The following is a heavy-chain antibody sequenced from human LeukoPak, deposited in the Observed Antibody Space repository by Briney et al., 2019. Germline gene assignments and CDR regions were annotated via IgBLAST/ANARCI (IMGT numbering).Heavy chain of an antibody. Sequence: SQTPSLTCAISGDSVSSKSASWSCMRQSPSRGLEYLGRTRYRSTWNTFYSLSVEGRITINADTSRNEVSLRLSSVTPEDTALYYCVRDFNWAFDYWGQGTLVTVSS. D-gene: IGHD3-16*01. V-gene: IGHV6-1*01. CDR1: GDSVSSKSAS. CDR2: TRYRSTWNT. J-gene: IGHJ4*02. CDR3: VRDFNWAFDY.